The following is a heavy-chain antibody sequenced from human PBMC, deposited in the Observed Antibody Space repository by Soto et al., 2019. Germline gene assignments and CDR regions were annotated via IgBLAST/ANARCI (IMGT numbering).Heavy chain of an antibody. Sequence: GESLKISFQGSGYSFTSYWIGWVRQMPGKGLEWMGIIYPGDSDTRYSPSFQGQVTISADKSISTAYLQWSSLKASDTAMYYCARRLGYSSGWAGMDVWGQGTTVTVS. D-gene: IGHD6-19*01. V-gene: IGHV5-51*01. CDR3: ARRLGYSSGWAGMDV. CDR1: GYSFTSYW. CDR2: IYPGDSDT. J-gene: IGHJ6*02.